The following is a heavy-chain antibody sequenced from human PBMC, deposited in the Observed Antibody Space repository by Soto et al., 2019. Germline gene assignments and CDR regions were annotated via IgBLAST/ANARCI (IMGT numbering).Heavy chain of an antibody. V-gene: IGHV4-31*03. CDR1: GGSISSGGYY. CDR3: AREEVGATTVSGFDP. CDR2: IYYSGST. D-gene: IGHD1-26*01. J-gene: IGHJ5*02. Sequence: QVQLQESGPGLVKPSQTLSRTCTVSGGSISSGGYYWSWIRQHPGKGLEWIGYIYYSGSTYYNPSLKSRVTISVDTSKNQFSLKLSSVTAADTAVYYCAREEVGATTVSGFDPWGQGTLVTVSS.